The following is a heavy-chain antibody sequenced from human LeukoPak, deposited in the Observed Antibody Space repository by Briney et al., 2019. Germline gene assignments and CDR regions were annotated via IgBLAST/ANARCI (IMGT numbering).Heavy chain of an antibody. J-gene: IGHJ4*02. CDR1: GFTFSTYG. D-gene: IGHD6-13*01. CDR2: ISFDGSSE. Sequence: QPGRPLRLSCAASGFTFSTYGMHWVRQTPGKGLEWVAVISFDGSSEYYADSVKGRFTISRDNSKNTLYLQINSLRAEDTAVYYCAKTAGSKAAAGTGYFDYWGQGALVTVSS. CDR3: AKTAGSKAAAGTGYFDY. V-gene: IGHV3-30*18.